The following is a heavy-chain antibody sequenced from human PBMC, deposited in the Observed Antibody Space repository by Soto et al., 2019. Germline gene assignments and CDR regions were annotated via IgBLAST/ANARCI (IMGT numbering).Heavy chain of an antibody. V-gene: IGHV4-59*01. Sequence: SETLSLTCVVSGGSLSSYYWSWIRQPPGKGLEWIGYIYYSGSTNYNPSLKSRVTISVDTSKNQFSLKLSSVTAADTAVYYCARTWGSTNDYCARGTLVPVSS. D-gene: IGHD3-16*01. CDR1: GGSLSSYY. CDR2: IYYSGST. J-gene: IGHJ4*02. CDR3: ARTWGSTNDY.